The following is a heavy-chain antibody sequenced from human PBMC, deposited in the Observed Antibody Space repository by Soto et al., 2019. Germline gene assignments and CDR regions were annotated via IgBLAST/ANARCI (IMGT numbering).Heavy chain of an antibody. CDR2: INKNSSYI. CDR1: GLIFSNQC. CDR3: ARDVQYYYDSSGPGY. J-gene: IGHJ4*02. V-gene: IGHV3-21*01. Sequence: GGSLRLSFVVSGLIFSNQCLSWVRKAPGTGLEWVATINKNSSYIYYADSVKGRFTISRDNAKNSLYLQMNSLRAEDTAVYYCARDVQYYYDSSGPGYWGQGTLVTVSS. D-gene: IGHD3-22*01.